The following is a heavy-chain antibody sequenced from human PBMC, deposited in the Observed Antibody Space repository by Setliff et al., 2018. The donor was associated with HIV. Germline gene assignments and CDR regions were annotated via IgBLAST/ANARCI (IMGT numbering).Heavy chain of an antibody. CDR1: GGPISDSRYY. V-gene: IGHV4-61*05. J-gene: IGHJ6*03. CDR3: ARGDGTKYYYYYYMDV. CDR2: IHTSGTT. D-gene: IGHD1-7*01. Sequence: SETLSLTCTVSGGPISDSRYYWGWIRQPPGKGLEWIGNIHTSGTTKYNPSLNSRVTISVDMSKSQFSLRLSSVTAADTAVYYCARGDGTKYYYYYYMDVWGKGTTVTVSS.